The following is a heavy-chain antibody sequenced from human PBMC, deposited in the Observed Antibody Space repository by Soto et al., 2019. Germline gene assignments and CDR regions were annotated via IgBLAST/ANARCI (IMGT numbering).Heavy chain of an antibody. J-gene: IGHJ5*02. CDR1: GDTSDSFS. V-gene: IGHV1-69*06. CDR3: ARENRDDNSGWYSSSDWFDP. D-gene: IGHD6-19*01. Sequence: QVQLVQSGAEVKKPGSSVRVACKASGDTSDSFSISWVRQAPGPGLEWLGGITPMLGTGNYAHKFQGRLTFTAEKSTGTSYMVLKSLRSEDTDVYFCARENRDDNSGWYSSSDWFDPWSQGTLVTVSS. CDR2: ITPMLGTG.